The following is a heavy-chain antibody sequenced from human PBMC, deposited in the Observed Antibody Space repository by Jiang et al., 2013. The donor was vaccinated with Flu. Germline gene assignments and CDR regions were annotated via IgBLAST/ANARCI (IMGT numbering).Heavy chain of an antibody. J-gene: IGHJ4*02. CDR3: AIEGPCDSSGYYCTIDY. CDR2: INTNTGNP. D-gene: IGHD3-22*01. Sequence: QSGSELKKPGASVKVSCKASGYTFTSYAMNWVRQAPGQGLEWMGWINTNTGNPTYAQGFTGRFVFSLDTSVSTAYLQISSLKAEDTAVYYCAIEGPCDSSGYYCTIDYWGQGTLVTVSS. CDR1: GYTFTSYA. V-gene: IGHV7-4-1*02.